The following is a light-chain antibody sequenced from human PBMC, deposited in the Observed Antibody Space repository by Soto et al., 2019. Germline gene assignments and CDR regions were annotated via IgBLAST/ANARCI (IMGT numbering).Light chain of an antibody. CDR2: EVS. CDR1: GSDVGSYKY. J-gene: IGLJ3*02. Sequence: QSALTQPASVSGSPGQSITISCTGTGSDVGSYKYVSWYQQHPGKAPNLIIFEVSNRPSGVSDRFSGSKSGNTASLTISGLQAEDEADYYCSSYTSSSTWVFGGGTKLTVL. V-gene: IGLV2-14*01. CDR3: SSYTSSSTWV.